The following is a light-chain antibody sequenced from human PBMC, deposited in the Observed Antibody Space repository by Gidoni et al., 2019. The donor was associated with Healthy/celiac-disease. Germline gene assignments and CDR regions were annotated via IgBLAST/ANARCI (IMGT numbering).Light chain of an antibody. CDR1: QSISSY. V-gene: IGKV1-39*01. CDR2: AAS. CDR3: QQSYSTPWT. Sequence: DIQMTQSPSSLSASVGARVTITCRASQSISSYLNWYQQKPGKAPKLLIYAASSLQSGVPSRFSGSGSGTDFTLTISSLKPEDFATYYCQQSYSTPWTFGQGTKVEIK. J-gene: IGKJ1*01.